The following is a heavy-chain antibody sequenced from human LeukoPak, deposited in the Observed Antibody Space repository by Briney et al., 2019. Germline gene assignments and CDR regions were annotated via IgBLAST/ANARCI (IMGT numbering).Heavy chain of an antibody. Sequence: GGSLRLSCAASGFSFSNYVMQWVRQAPGKGLEWVSAISGSGGSTYYADSVKGRFTISRDNSKNTLYLQMNSLRAEDTAVYYCAKRGVTMVRGVIMYYYYYYMDVWGKGTTVTISS. CDR2: ISGSGGST. J-gene: IGHJ6*03. CDR1: GFSFSNYV. V-gene: IGHV3-23*01. D-gene: IGHD3-10*01. CDR3: AKRGVTMVRGVIMYYYYYYMDV.